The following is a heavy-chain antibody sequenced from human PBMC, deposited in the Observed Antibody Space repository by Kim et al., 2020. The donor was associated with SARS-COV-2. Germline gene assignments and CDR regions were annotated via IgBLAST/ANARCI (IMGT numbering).Heavy chain of an antibody. CDR3: ARGRRIAAAGTPFDY. V-gene: IGHV4-34*01. CDR1: GGSFSGYY. Sequence: SETLSLTCAVYGGSFSGYYWSWIRQPPGKGLEWIGEINHSGSTNYNPSLKSRVTISVDTSKNQFSLKLSSVTAADTAVYYCARGRRIAAAGTPFDYWGQG. CDR2: INHSGST. J-gene: IGHJ4*02. D-gene: IGHD6-13*01.